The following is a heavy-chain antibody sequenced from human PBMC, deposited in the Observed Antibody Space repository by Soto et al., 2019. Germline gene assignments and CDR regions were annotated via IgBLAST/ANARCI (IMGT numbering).Heavy chain of an antibody. J-gene: IGHJ1*01. D-gene: IGHD4-17*01. CDR1: GYTFTSYG. V-gene: IGHV1-18*01. CDR2: ISTYNGNT. CDR3: ARASGDYGLSEYFQH. Sequence: QVQLVQSGGEVKKPGASVKVSCKASGYTFTSYGISWVRQAPGQGLEWMGWISTYNGNTNYAQKVQGRVTMTTDTSTSTAYMELRSLRSDDTAAYYCARASGDYGLSEYFQHWGQGTLVTVSS.